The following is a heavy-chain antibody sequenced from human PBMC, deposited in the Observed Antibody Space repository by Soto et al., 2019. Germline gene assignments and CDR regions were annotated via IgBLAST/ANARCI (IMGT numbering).Heavy chain of an antibody. Sequence: PGRSQRVSCVASGFTVSRNYMCWIRQALEKGLEWVSVIYSGGSTYYADSVKGRFTISRDNSKNTLYLQMNSLRAEGTAVYYCVRWELRPRDEHHNGFDPWGQGTLVTVSS. D-gene: IGHD1-26*01. CDR3: VRWELRPRDEHHNGFDP. CDR1: GFTVSRNY. J-gene: IGHJ5*02. CDR2: IYSGGST. V-gene: IGHV3-66*01.